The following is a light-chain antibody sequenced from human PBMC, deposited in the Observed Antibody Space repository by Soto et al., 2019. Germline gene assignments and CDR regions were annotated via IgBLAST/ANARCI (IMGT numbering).Light chain of an antibody. Sequence: EIVLTQSPGTLSLSPGERVTLSCRASQSVSSNYLAWYRQKPGQAPRLLIYDASSRATGIPDRFSGSGSGTDFTLTISRLETEDFAVYYCQQYGGSPGTFGQGTKVEIK. CDR1: QSVSSNY. V-gene: IGKV3-20*01. CDR2: DAS. CDR3: QQYGGSPGT. J-gene: IGKJ1*01.